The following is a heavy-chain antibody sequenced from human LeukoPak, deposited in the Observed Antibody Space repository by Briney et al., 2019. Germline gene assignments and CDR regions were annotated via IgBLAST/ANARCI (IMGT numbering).Heavy chain of an antibody. CDR1: GFTFSSYW. D-gene: IGHD3-10*01. V-gene: IGHV3-7*01. CDR2: IKQDGSEK. J-gene: IGHJ6*03. CDR3: GGIPRFDYYYYYMDV. Sequence: EPGGSLRLSCAASGFTFSSYWMSWVRQAPGKGLEWVANIKQDGSEKYYVDSVKGRFTISRDNAKNSLYLQMNSLRAEDTAVYYCGGIPRFDYYYYYMDVWGKGTTVTVSS.